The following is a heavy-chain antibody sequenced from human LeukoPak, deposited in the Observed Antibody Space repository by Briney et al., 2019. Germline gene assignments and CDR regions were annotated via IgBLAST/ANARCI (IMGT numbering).Heavy chain of an antibody. V-gene: IGHV1-8*03. D-gene: IGHD2-2*01. CDR1: GYTFTSYD. CDR2: MNPNSGNT. J-gene: IGHJ4*02. CDR3: ARVIMYCSATSCYLEY. Sequence: ASVKVSCKASGYTFTSYDINWVRQATGQGLEWMGWMNPNSGNTGYAQKFQGRVTFTRGTSISTAYMELSSLRSEDTAVYYCARVIMYCSATSCYLEYWGQGTLVTVSS.